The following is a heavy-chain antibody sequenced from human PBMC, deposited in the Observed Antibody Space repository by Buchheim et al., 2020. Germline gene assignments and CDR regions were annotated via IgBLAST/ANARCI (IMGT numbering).Heavy chain of an antibody. V-gene: IGHV3-7*01. CDR1: GFTFSSYW. D-gene: IGHD4-23*01. J-gene: IGHJ4*02. Sequence: EVQLVESGGGLVQPGGSVRLSCAASGFTFSSYWMTWVRQAPGKGLEWVANIKQDGSEKYYVDSVKGRFTISRDNAKTSLFLQMNSLRAEDTAVYYCARHYGGHTFDYWGQGAL. CDR3: ARHYGGHTFDY. CDR2: IKQDGSEK.